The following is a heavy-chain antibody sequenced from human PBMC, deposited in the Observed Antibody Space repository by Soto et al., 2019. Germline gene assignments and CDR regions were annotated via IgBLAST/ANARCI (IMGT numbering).Heavy chain of an antibody. J-gene: IGHJ6*02. V-gene: IGHV3-33*01. Sequence: QVNLVQSGGGLVQPGRSLRLSCEASGFTFRNSGMEWIRQAPGKGLEWVARIWYDGSSQYYAESVKGRFTISRENSKNTLYMEINSVRVEDTAVYYCARDMDSNYVGMDVWGQGTTVSVSS. CDR2: IWYDGSSQ. CDR1: GFTFRNSG. D-gene: IGHD4-4*01. CDR3: ARDMDSNYVGMDV.